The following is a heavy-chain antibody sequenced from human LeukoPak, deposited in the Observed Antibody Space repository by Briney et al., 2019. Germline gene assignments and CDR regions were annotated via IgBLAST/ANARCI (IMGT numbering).Heavy chain of an antibody. V-gene: IGHV1-69*13. CDR1: GGTFSSYA. Sequence: EASVKVSCKASGGTFSSYAISWVRQAPGQGLEWMGGIIPIFGTANYAQKFQGRVTITADESTSTAYMELSSLRSEDTDVYYCARDSGSGYYYYYYMDVWGKGTTVTVSS. CDR2: IIPIFGTA. CDR3: ARDSGSGYYYYYYMDV. J-gene: IGHJ6*03. D-gene: IGHD3-10*01.